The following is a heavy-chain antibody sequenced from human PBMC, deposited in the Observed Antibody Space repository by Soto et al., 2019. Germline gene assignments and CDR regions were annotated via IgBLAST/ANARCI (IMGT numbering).Heavy chain of an antibody. CDR1: AGSLSSYY. J-gene: IGHJ4*02. D-gene: IGHD1-7*01. V-gene: IGHV4-59*01. Sequence: SATVPLTCPVSAGSLSSYYRSWIRPPPGKGLEWIGYIYYSGSTNYNPSLKSRVTISVDTSKNQFSLKLSSVTAADTAGYYCARGELLYTEGFDYWGQGPRVTVSA. CDR3: ARGELLYTEGFDY. CDR2: IYYSGST.